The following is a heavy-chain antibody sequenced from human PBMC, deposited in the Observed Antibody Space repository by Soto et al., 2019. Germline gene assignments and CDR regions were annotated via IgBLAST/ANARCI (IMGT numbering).Heavy chain of an antibody. CDR3: ARDVAAWKIGDSETFFDF. CDR1: GYTFNTYG. J-gene: IGHJ4*02. D-gene: IGHD3-10*01. CDR2: ISTHTGDG. V-gene: IGHV1-18*01. Sequence: QVQLVQSGAEVKKPGASVRVFCKSSGYTFNTYGINWLRQAPGQGLEWMGWISTHTGDGNYAQRFQGRVTLTADTSTSTVYMDLRSLRSDDTAVYYCARDVAAWKIGDSETFFDFWGQGTQVTVSS.